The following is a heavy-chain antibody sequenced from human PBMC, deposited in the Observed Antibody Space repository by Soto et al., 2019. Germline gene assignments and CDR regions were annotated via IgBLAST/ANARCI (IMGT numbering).Heavy chain of an antibody. CDR2: INVYNGNT. J-gene: IGHJ4*02. CDR3: ARVPFSSSWYGVDY. CDR1: GYTFTSFG. D-gene: IGHD6-13*01. Sequence: QVQLVQSGTEVKKPGASVKVSCKASGYTFTSFGIGWVRQAPGQGLEWMGWINVYNGNTYYVQKLEGRVTMTTDTSTRTTYIDLRSLRSDDTGVYYCARVPFSSSWYGVDYWGQGTLITVPS. V-gene: IGHV1-18*01.